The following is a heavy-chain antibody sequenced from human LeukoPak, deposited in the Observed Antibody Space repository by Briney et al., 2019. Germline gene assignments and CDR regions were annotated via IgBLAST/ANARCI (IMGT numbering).Heavy chain of an antibody. Sequence: SETLSLTCAVYGGSFSGYYWSWLRQPPGKGLEWVGEINHSGSTNYNPSLKSRVTISLDTSKNQFSLKLSSVTAADTAVYYCARADIVVVVAATLVGSWFDPWGQGTLVTVSS. CDR2: INHSGST. V-gene: IGHV4-34*01. J-gene: IGHJ5*02. D-gene: IGHD2-15*01. CDR1: GGSFSGYY. CDR3: ARADIVVVVAATLVGSWFDP.